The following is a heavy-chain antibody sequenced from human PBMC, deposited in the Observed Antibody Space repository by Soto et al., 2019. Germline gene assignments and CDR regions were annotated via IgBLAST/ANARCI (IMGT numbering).Heavy chain of an antibody. CDR3: AREPHYSSSSTPSDY. V-gene: IGHV1-8*02. CDR1: GGTFSSYT. CDR2: INPNSGKT. J-gene: IGHJ4*02. Sequence: ASVKVSCKASGGTFSSYTISWVRQAPGQGLEWMGRINPNSGKTGYAQKFQGRVTMTRNTSISTAYMELRSLRSDDTAVYYCAREPHYSSSSTPSDYWGQGTLVTVSS. D-gene: IGHD6-6*01.